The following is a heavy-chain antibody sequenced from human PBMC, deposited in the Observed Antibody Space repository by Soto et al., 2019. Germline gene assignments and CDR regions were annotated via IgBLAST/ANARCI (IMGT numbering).Heavy chain of an antibody. D-gene: IGHD1-1*01. J-gene: IGHJ4*02. V-gene: IGHV4-30-4*01. CDR3: AMCTTKCDH. CDR2: VYYTGST. Sequence: SETLSLTCTNSGGSIIRSAYYWIWIRQSPGKGLEWIGYVYYTGSTYYNPSLKSRLTISVDTSKNQFYLKLSSVRAAHTAVYYSAMCTTKCDHWGQGNPDTASS. CDR1: GGSIIRSAYY.